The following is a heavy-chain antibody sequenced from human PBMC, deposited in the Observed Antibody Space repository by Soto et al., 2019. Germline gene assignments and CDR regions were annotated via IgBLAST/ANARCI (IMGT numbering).Heavy chain of an antibody. J-gene: IGHJ4*02. CDR2: ISYDGSNK. CDR1: GFTFSNYG. CDR3: AKDASELIAAAGKGDDY. Sequence: GGSLRLSCAASGFTFSNYGMHWVRQAPGKGLEWVAFISYDGSNKYYADSVKGRFTISRDNSKNTLYLQMNSLRPEDTAVYYCAKDASELIAAAGKGDDYWGQGTLVTVSS. D-gene: IGHD6-13*01. V-gene: IGHV3-30*18.